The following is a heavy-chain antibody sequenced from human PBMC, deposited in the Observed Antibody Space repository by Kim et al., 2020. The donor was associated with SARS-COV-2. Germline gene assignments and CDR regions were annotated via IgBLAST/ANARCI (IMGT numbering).Heavy chain of an antibody. J-gene: IGHJ4*02. V-gene: IGHV3-74*01. Sequence: GGSLRLSCAASGFTFSNYWMHWVRQAPGKGLVWVSHIKTDGSNTNYADSVKGRFTISRDSAKNMLYLQMNSLRVDDTAVYHCGRVTDGDGYWGQGTLVTVSS. D-gene: IGHD2-21*02. CDR2: IKTDGSNT. CDR3: GRVTDGDGY. CDR1: GFTFSNYW.